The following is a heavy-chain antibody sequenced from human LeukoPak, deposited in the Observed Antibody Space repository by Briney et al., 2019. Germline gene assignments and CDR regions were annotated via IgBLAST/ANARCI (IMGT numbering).Heavy chain of an antibody. CDR2: ISGSGGST. V-gene: IGHV3-23*01. Sequence: GGSLRLSCAASGFTFSSYWMSWVRQAPGKGPEWVSAISGSGGSTYYADSVKGRFTISRDNSKNTLYLQMNSLRAEDTAVYYCAKPDYGDYEGSDYWGQGTLVTVSS. D-gene: IGHD4-17*01. J-gene: IGHJ4*02. CDR1: GFTFSSYW. CDR3: AKPDYGDYEGSDY.